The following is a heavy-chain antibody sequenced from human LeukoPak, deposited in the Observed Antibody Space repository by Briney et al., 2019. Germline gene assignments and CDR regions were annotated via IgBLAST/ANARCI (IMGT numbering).Heavy chain of an antibody. CDR2: IYSGGST. D-gene: IGHD4-17*01. V-gene: IGHV3-53*01. Sequence: PGGSLRHSCAASGFTVSSNYMSWVRQAPGKGLEWVSVIYSGGSTYYADSVKGRFTISRDNSKNTLYLQMNSLRAEDTAVYYCARDPDYGFDYWGQGTLVTVSS. CDR3: ARDPDYGFDY. J-gene: IGHJ4*02. CDR1: GFTVSSNY.